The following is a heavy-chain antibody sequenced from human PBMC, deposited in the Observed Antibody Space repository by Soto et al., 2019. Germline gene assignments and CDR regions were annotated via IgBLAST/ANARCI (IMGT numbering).Heavy chain of an antibody. J-gene: IGHJ3*02. D-gene: IGHD1-20*01. Sequence: QVQLQESGPGLVKPSETLSLICTVSGGSIRNYFWTWIRQPAGKGLECIGRIYSSGNTVYNASLKSRVTMSIDMSKNQFSLKLSSMTAADTAVYYCVRDVESPGISGSWGAFDIWGQGTVVTVSS. V-gene: IGHV4-4*07. CDR2: IYSSGNT. CDR3: VRDVESPGISGSWGAFDI. CDR1: GGSIRNYF.